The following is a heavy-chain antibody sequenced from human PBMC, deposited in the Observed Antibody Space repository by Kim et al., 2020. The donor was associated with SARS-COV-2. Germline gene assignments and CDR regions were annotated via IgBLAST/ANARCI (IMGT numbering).Heavy chain of an antibody. V-gene: IGHV3-30*18. CDR2: ISYDGSNK. CDR3: AKGSAGAVVGDYYYGMDV. CDR1: GFTFSSYG. D-gene: IGHD6-19*01. J-gene: IGHJ6*02. Sequence: GGSLRLSCAASGFTFSSYGMHWVRQAPGKGLEWVAVISYDGSNKYYADSVKGRFTISRDNSKNTLYLQMNSLRAEDTAVYYCAKGSAGAVVGDYYYGMDVWGQGTTVTVSS.